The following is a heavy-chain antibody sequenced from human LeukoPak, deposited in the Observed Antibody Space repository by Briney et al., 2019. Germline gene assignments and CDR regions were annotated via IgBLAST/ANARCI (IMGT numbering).Heavy chain of an antibody. J-gene: IGHJ3*02. Sequence: SETLSLTCTVSGDSISNYYWNWIRQPPGKGLEWIGYIYYSGSTNYNPSLKSRVTISVDTSKNPFSLKLSSVTAADTAVYYCARDWKRPHQTYYYDSSGFTSGGGAFDIWGQGTMVTVSS. CDR3: ARDWKRPHQTYYYDSSGFTSGGGAFDI. V-gene: IGHV4-59*12. D-gene: IGHD3-22*01. CDR2: IYYSGST. CDR1: GDSISNYY.